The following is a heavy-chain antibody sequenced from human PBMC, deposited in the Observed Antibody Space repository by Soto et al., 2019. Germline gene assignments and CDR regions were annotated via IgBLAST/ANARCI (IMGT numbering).Heavy chain of an antibody. D-gene: IGHD3-10*01. CDR3: VRERGLSSFYGMDV. CDR1: GFTLTTYT. V-gene: IGHV3-21*01. Sequence: PGGSLRLSCEASGFTLTTYTMNWVGQASGKGLEWVSSITSSSGHIYYADSVKGRFTISRDNARNSLYLQMNSLRAEDTAVYYCVRERGLSSFYGMDVWGQGTTVTVSS. J-gene: IGHJ6*02. CDR2: ITSSSGHI.